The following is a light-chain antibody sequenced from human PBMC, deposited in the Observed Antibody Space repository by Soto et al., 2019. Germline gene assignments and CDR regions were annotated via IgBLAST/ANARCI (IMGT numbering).Light chain of an antibody. V-gene: IGLV1-51*01. CDR3: GTYDSSPRDGV. Sequence: QSVLTQPPSVSAAPGQKVTISCSGSSSNIENYYVSWYQQLPGTAPKLLIYDNNKRPSGIPDRFSGSKSGTSATLDITGLQTGDEADSYCGTYDSSPRDGVFGTGTKVTVL. J-gene: IGLJ1*01. CDR1: SSNIENYY. CDR2: DNN.